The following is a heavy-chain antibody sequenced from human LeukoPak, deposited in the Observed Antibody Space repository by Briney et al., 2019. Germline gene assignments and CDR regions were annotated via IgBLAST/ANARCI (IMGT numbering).Heavy chain of an antibody. J-gene: IGHJ4*02. CDR1: GGSISSYY. Sequence: PSETLSLTCTVSGGSISSYYWSWIRQPPGKGLEWIGYIYYSGSTNYNPSLKSRVTISVDTSKNQFSLKLSSVTAADTAVYYWAREVAKGRGVWFDFWGQGTLVNVSS. D-gene: IGHD3-10*01. CDR3: AREVAKGRGVWFDF. CDR2: IYYSGST. V-gene: IGHV4-59*01.